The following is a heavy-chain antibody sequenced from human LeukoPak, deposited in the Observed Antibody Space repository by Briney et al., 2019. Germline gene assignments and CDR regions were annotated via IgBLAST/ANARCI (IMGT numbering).Heavy chain of an antibody. CDR1: GFTFSSYG. CDR2: IWYDGSNK. D-gene: IGHD1-26*01. CDR3: GSDGGWGLHGGEFGY. J-gene: IGHJ4*02. Sequence: GGSLRLSXAASGFTFSSYGMHWVRQSPGKGLEWVAVIWYDGSNKYYADFVKGRFTISRDNFNNALYLQMNRLRAEGTAVYYCGSDGGWGLHGGEFGYWGQGTLVTVSS. V-gene: IGHV3-33*01.